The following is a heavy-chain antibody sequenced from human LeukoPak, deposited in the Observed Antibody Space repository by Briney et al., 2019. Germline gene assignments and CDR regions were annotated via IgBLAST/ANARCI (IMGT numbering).Heavy chain of an antibody. J-gene: IGHJ4*02. CDR2: ISSSSTYI. V-gene: IGHV3-21*01. CDR1: GFTFSTYS. CDR3: ARDTLGGNYRTLDY. Sequence: GGSLRLSCAASGFTFSTYSMNWVRQAPGKGLEWVSSISSSSTYIYYADSVKGRFTISRDNAKNSLYLQMNSLSAQVTAVYYCARDTLGGNYRTLDYWGQGTLVTVSS. D-gene: IGHD1-26*01.